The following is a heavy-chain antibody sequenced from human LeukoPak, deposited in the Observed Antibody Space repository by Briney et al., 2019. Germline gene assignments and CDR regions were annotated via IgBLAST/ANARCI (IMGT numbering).Heavy chain of an antibody. CDR1: GGSMSCSNW. CDR3: AREAPHDSSGYYYYYYMDV. CDR2: IYHSGST. J-gene: IGHJ6*03. Sequence: SETLSLTCDVSGGSMSCSNWWSWVRPPPGKGLEWIGEIYHSGSTNYNPSLKSRVTISVDTSKNQFSLKLSSVTAADTAVYYCAREAPHDSSGYYYYYYMDVWGKGTTVTVSS. D-gene: IGHD3-22*01. V-gene: IGHV4-4*02.